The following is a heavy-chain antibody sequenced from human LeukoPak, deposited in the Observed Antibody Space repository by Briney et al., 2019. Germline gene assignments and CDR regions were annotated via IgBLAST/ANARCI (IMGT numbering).Heavy chain of an antibody. D-gene: IGHD2-15*01. CDR2: ISSSSSYI. Sequence: GGSLRPSCAASGFTFSSYSMNWVRQAPGKGLEWVSSISSSSSYIYYADSVKGRFTISRDNAKNSLYLQMNSLRAEDTAVYYCARGRVVVVAATVSWFDPWGQGTLVTVSS. J-gene: IGHJ5*02. CDR1: GFTFSSYS. V-gene: IGHV3-21*01. CDR3: ARGRVVVVAATVSWFDP.